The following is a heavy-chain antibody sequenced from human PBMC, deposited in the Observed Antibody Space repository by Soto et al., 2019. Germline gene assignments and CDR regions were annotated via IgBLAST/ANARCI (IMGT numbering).Heavy chain of an antibody. CDR2: IWYDGSNK. Sequence: PWGSLRLSSAASGFTFSSYGMHWVRKAPGKELEWVAVIWYDGSNKYYADSVKGRFTISRDNSKNTLYLQMNSLRAEDTAVYYCAREASPTRGFDYWGQGTLVTVSS. J-gene: IGHJ4*02. CDR1: GFTFSSYG. CDR3: AREASPTRGFDY. V-gene: IGHV3-33*01.